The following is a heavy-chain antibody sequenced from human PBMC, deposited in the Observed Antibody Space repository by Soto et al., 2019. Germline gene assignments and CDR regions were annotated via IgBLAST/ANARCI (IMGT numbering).Heavy chain of an antibody. CDR3: SRPEAHTDTTAY. V-gene: IGHV3-73*01. CDR2: IRSKTYNYET. Sequence: GGSLRLSCAVSGDSFSGSAMHWVRQASGKGLEWIGLIRSKTYNYETIYAASVSGRFTISRDDSKSTAYLQMNSLKTDDTAVYYCSRPEAHTDTTAYWGQGTLVTVSS. CDR1: GDSFSGSA. D-gene: IGHD1-26*01. J-gene: IGHJ1*01.